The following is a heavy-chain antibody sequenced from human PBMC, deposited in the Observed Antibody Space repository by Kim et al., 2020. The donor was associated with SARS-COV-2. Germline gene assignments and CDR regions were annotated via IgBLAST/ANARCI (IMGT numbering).Heavy chain of an antibody. V-gene: IGHV1-46*01. J-gene: IGHJ5*02. Sequence: QTFQGRVTMTRDTSTSTVYMELSSLRSEDTAVYYCARESRDYDILTGYPSWGQGTLVTVSS. D-gene: IGHD3-9*01. CDR3: ARESRDYDILTGYPS.